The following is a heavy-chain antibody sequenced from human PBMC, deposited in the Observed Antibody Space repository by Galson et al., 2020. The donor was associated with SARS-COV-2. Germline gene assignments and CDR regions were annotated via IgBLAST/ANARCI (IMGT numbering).Heavy chain of an antibody. CDR3: ARGWSGSGSYYSTFDY. CDR1: GGSISSSSYY. Sequence: SETLSLTCTVSGGSISSSSYYWGWIRQPPGKGLEWIGSIYYSGSTYYNPSLKSRVTISVDTSKNQFSLKLSSVTAADTAVYYCARGWSGSGSYYSTFDYWGQGTLVTVSS. V-gene: IGHV4-39*07. CDR2: IYYSGST. J-gene: IGHJ4*02. D-gene: IGHD3-10*01.